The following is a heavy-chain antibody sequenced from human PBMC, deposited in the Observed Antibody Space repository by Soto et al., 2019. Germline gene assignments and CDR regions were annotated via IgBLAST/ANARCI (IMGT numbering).Heavy chain of an antibody. J-gene: IGHJ4*02. CDR3: AKGHPDYGDWAYNGDY. CDR2: ISYDGSNK. Sequence: HPGGSLRLSCAASGFTFSSYGMHWVRQAPGKGLEWVAVISYDGSNKYYADSVKGRFTISRDNSKNTLYLQMNSLRAEDTAVYYCAKGHPDYGDWAYNGDYWGQGTLVTVSS. V-gene: IGHV3-30*18. CDR1: GFTFSSYG. D-gene: IGHD4-17*01.